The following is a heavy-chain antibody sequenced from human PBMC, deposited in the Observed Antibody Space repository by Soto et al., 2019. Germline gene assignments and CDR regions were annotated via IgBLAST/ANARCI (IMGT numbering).Heavy chain of an antibody. CDR1: GYSFTSYW. D-gene: IGHD6-13*01. CDR3: ARHLTYSPSGLDNWFDP. CDR2: IYPGDSDT. Sequence: GESLKISCKGSGYSFTSYWIGWVRQMPGKGLEWMGIIYPGDSDTRYSPSFQGQVTTSADKSISTAYLQWSSLKASDTAMYYCARHLTYSPSGLDNWFDPWGQGTLVTVSS. J-gene: IGHJ5*02. V-gene: IGHV5-51*01.